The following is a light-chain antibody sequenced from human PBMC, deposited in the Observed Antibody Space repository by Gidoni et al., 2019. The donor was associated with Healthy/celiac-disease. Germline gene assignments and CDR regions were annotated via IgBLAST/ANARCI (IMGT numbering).Light chain of an antibody. Sequence: EIVLTQSPATLSLSPGERATLSCRASQSVSSYVAWYQQKPGQAPRLLIYDASNRATDIPARFSGSGSGTDFTLTISSLEPEDFAVYYCQHRSNWPSITFGQGTRLEIK. CDR3: QHRSNWPSIT. CDR2: DAS. J-gene: IGKJ5*01. CDR1: QSVSSY. V-gene: IGKV3-11*01.